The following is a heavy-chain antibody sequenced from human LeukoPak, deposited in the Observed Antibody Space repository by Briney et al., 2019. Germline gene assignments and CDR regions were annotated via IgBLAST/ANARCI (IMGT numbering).Heavy chain of an antibody. D-gene: IGHD3-10*01. CDR1: GFTFSSYT. Sequence: GGSLRLSCAASGFTFSSYTMSWVRQAPGKGLEWVSAISSSGGRTYYADSVKGRFTISRDNSKNTLYLQMTSLRAEDTAVYYCAKGLTKGSRSYYLYNFDYWGQGTLVTVSS. J-gene: IGHJ4*02. V-gene: IGHV3-23*01. CDR3: AKGLTKGSRSYYLYNFDY. CDR2: ISSSGGRT.